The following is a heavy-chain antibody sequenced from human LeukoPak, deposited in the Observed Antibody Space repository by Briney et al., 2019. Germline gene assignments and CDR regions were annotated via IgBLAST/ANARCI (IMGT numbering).Heavy chain of an antibody. J-gene: IGHJ4*02. CDR1: SGSIRSYY. Sequence: SETLSLTCTVSSGSIRSYYWSWIRQPAGKALEWIGRIYMSGITNYHPSLKSRVTMSVDTSKNQFSLKLSSVTAADTAVYYCARSGYSYGYSVWGQGTLVTVSS. D-gene: IGHD5-18*01. CDR2: IYMSGIT. CDR3: ARSGYSYGYSV. V-gene: IGHV4-4*07.